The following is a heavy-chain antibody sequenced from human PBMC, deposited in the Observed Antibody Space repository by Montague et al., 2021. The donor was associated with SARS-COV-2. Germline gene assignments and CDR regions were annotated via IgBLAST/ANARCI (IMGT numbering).Heavy chain of an antibody. Sequence: PALVKPTQTLTLTCTFSGFSLSTPNVGVAWIRQPPGKALEWLAVIYSNGDKRYSPSLQRRLTITKDTSRNQVVLSLTNVDPLDTATYYCAHLIRYYDIFTGIPFDDWGHGTQVTVSS. CDR1: GFSLSTPNVG. J-gene: IGHJ4*01. CDR3: AHLIRYYDIFTGIPFDD. CDR2: IYSNGDK. V-gene: IGHV2-5*01. D-gene: IGHD3-9*01.